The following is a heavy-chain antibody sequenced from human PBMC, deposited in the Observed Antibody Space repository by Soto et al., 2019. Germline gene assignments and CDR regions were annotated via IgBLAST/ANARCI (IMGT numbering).Heavy chain of an antibody. CDR1: GYTFPTYV. CDR2: INAHNANT. CDR3: ASGRQQLAEDFVYSGNYGMDV. V-gene: IGHV1-18*01. Sequence: QVQLVQSGGEVTKPGASVKVSCKASGYTFPTYVVTWVRQAPGQGLEWMGWINAHNANTNYAQKFQGRVIXTXXXSXXTAYMELGSLTADDTAVYYCASGRQQLAEDFVYSGNYGMDVWGQGTTVTVSS. J-gene: IGHJ6*02. D-gene: IGHD6-13*01.